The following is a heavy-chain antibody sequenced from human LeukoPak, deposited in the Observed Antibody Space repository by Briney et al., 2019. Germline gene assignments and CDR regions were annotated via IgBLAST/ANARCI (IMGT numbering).Heavy chain of an antibody. Sequence: PGGSLRLSCAASGFTFSSYWMHWVRQAPGKGLVWVSRINNDGSSTSYADSVKGRFTISRDNAKNTLYLQMNSLRAEDTAVYYCARPTKEGSCWYWWFDPWGQGTLVTVSS. D-gene: IGHD6-13*01. CDR3: ARPTKEGSCWYWWFDP. CDR1: GFTFSSYW. J-gene: IGHJ5*02. V-gene: IGHV3-74*01. CDR2: INNDGSST.